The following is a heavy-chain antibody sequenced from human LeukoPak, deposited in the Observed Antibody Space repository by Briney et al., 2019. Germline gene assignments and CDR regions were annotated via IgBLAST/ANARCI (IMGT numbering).Heavy chain of an antibody. CDR2: IKDDGSST. D-gene: IGHD3-22*01. V-gene: IGHV3-74*01. CDR1: GFSLSDYS. Sequence: GGSLRLSCAASGFSLSDYSMHWVRRAPGKGLVWVSHIKDDGSSTSYAEIVKGRFTISRDNANNALYLQMNSLRAEDTAIDYCVRTFHYERGGPYRHFDCWGQGTLVTVSA. CDR3: VRTFHYERGGPYRHFDC. J-gene: IGHJ4*02.